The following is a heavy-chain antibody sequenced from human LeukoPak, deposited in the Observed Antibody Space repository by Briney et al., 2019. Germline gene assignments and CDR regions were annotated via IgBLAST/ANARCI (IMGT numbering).Heavy chain of an antibody. CDR2: INPSGGST. V-gene: IGHV1-46*01. CDR3: ARDRPTQWLVLRGVGYFDY. Sequence: ASVKVSCKASGYTFTSDYMHWVRQAPGQGLEWMGIINPSGGSTSSAQKFQGRVTMTRDMSTSTVYMELSSLRSEDTAVYYCARDRPTQWLVLRGVGYFDYWGQGTLVTVSS. CDR1: GYTFTSDY. D-gene: IGHD6-19*01. J-gene: IGHJ4*02.